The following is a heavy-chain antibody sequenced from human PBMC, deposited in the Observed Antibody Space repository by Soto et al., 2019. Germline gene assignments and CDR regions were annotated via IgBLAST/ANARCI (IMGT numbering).Heavy chain of an antibody. CDR2: IFYGGNT. J-gene: IGHJ4*02. V-gene: IGHV4-61*05. D-gene: IGHD2-2*01. CDR3: AARLCSTSCYLDY. Sequence: PSETLSLTCNVSGGSISSSRSYWAWFRQPPGKELKWIVYIFYGGNTYYNPSLKSRVTISVDTSKNQFSLKLSSVTAADTAVYYCAARLCSTSCYLDYWGQGTLVTVSS. CDR1: GGSISSSRSY.